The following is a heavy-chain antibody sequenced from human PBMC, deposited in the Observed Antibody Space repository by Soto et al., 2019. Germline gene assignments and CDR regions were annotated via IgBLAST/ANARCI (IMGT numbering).Heavy chain of an antibody. D-gene: IGHD3-10*01. CDR1: GYTFTSYG. CDR2: ISAYNGNT. CDR3: ARDGYYYGSGSYYWPRYYYYGMDV. V-gene: IGHV1-18*01. J-gene: IGHJ6*02. Sequence: GASVKVSCKASGYTFTSYGSSWVRQAPGQGLEWMGWISAYNGNTNYAQKLQGRVTMTTDTSTSTAYMELRSLRSDDTAVYYCARDGYYYGSGSYYWPRYYYYGMDVWGQGTTVTVSS.